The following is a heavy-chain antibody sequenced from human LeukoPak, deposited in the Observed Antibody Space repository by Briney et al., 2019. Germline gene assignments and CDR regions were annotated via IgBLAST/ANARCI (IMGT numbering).Heavy chain of an antibody. CDR2: ITANGGYT. J-gene: IGHJ3*01. CDR1: AFSFSKLA. D-gene: IGHD4-17*01. Sequence: GGSLRLSCAASAFSFSKLALIWVRQAPGKGLEWVSAITANGGYTLYADAVKGRFTVSRDNSKNTLYLQINSLRPEDTAMYYCAKDPNGDYIGAFDFWGQGTMVTVSS. CDR3: AKDPNGDYIGAFDF. V-gene: IGHV3-23*01.